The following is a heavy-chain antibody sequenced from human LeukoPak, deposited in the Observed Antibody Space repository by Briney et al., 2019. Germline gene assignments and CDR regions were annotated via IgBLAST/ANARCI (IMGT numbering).Heavy chain of an antibody. CDR1: GYTFTSYY. Sequence: ASVKASCKASGYTFTSYYMHWVRQAPGQGLEWMGVINPNGGGTTYAQKFQGRVTMTRDRSTTTVYMELSSLRSEDTAVYYCARDPSGSWQWFDYWGQGTLVTVSS. CDR3: ARDPSGSWQWFDY. J-gene: IGHJ4*02. CDR2: INPNGGGT. V-gene: IGHV1-46*01. D-gene: IGHD1-26*01.